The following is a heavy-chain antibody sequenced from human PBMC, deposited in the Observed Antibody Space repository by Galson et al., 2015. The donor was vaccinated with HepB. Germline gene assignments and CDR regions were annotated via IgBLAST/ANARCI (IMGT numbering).Heavy chain of an antibody. CDR1: GFTFSSYA. D-gene: IGHD4-17*01. J-gene: IGHJ4*02. Sequence: SLRLSCAASGFTFSSYAMHWVRQAPGKGLEWVAVISYDGSNKYYADSVKGRFTISRDNSKNTLYLQMNSLRAEDTAVYYCARDRVADYGDYAFDYWGQGTLVTVSS. CDR3: ARDRVADYGDYAFDY. V-gene: IGHV3-30-3*01. CDR2: ISYDGSNK.